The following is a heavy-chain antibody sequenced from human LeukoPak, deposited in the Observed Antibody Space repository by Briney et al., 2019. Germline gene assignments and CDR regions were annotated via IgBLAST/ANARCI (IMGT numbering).Heavy chain of an antibody. CDR2: VVPMFGIR. D-gene: IGHD5-12*01. J-gene: IGHJ4*02. V-gene: IGHV1-69*04. Sequence: PTASVKVSCKTSGGTFNNYAISWVRQAPGQGLEWMGRVVPMFGIRNYPQTFRGRVNITADKATHTVYMELRSLRAEDTAIYYCATEPSRSYSFDHLDFWGLGTPVTVSS. CDR3: ATEPSRSYSFDHLDF. CDR1: GGTFNNYA.